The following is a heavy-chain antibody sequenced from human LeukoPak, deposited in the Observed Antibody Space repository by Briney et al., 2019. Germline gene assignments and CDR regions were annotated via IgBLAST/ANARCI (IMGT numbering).Heavy chain of an antibody. J-gene: IGHJ4*02. Sequence: GGSLRLSCAASGFTFSSYGMHWVRQAPGKGLEWVAIIWYDGSNKYYADSVKGRFTISRDNSKNTLYLQMNGLRAEDTAVYFCARDGSFWRGYPYYFDHWGQGTLVTVSS. CDR2: IWYDGSNK. CDR1: GFTFSSYG. V-gene: IGHV3-33*01. CDR3: ARDGSFWRGYPYYFDH. D-gene: IGHD3-3*01.